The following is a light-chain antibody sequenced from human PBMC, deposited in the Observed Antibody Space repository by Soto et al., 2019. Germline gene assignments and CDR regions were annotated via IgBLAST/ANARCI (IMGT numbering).Light chain of an antibody. Sequence: DIQITQSPSTLSASVGDRVTITCRASQSISSWSAWYQQKPGKAPKLLIYKASSLESGVPSRFSGSGSGTEFTLTISSLQPDDFATYYCQQYNSYSKYTFGQGTKVDIK. CDR2: KAS. J-gene: IGKJ2*01. V-gene: IGKV1-5*03. CDR3: QQYNSYSKYT. CDR1: QSISSW.